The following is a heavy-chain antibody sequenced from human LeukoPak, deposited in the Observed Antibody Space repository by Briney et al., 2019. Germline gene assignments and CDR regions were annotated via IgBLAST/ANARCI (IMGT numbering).Heavy chain of an antibody. CDR1: GVTFSSYV. CDR3: AKDGGNYYIDY. Sequence: PGRSLRLSCAASGVTFSSYVMHWVRRAPGKGLEWMAFISHDGSTKLYADSVKGRFTISRDNSKNTMFLQMNSLRPEDTAVYFCAKDGGNYYIDYWGQGTLVTVSS. V-gene: IGHV3-30*18. D-gene: IGHD4-23*01. J-gene: IGHJ4*02. CDR2: ISHDGSTK.